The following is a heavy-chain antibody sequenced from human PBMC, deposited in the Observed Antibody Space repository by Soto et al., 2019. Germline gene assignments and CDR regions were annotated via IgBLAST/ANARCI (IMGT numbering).Heavy chain of an antibody. V-gene: IGHV3-9*01. Sequence: DVHLVESGGGLVQPGRSLRLSCAASGFTFDHYAMHWVRQAPGKGLEWVSRISWNSGSIGYADSVKGRFTISRDNAKNSLYLQMSSLRAEDTALYYCAKAVGSYGNFDYWGQGTLVTVSS. CDR2: ISWNSGSI. J-gene: IGHJ4*02. D-gene: IGHD5-18*01. CDR3: AKAVGSYGNFDY. CDR1: GFTFDHYA.